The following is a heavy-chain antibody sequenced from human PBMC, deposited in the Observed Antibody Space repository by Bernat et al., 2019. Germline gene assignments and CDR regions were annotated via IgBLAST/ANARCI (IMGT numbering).Heavy chain of an antibody. CDR2: IRYDGNEK. V-gene: IGHV3-33*08. CDR3: ARDSIAVRPGWFDP. Sequence: QEHLVESGGGVIQPGKSLRLSCAASGFTFSSYTLSWVRQIPGKGLEWVAFIRYDGNEKKYVDSVKGRFTISRDNSKNTLYLQMNSLRADDTAMYYCARDSIAVRPGWFDPWGQETLVTVSS. J-gene: IGHJ5*02. D-gene: IGHD6-6*01. CDR1: GFTFSSYT.